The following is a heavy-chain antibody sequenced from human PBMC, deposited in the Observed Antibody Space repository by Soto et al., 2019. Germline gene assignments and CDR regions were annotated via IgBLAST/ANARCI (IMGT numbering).Heavy chain of an antibody. V-gene: IGHV4-4*02. CDR1: RGSISSINW. D-gene: IGHD2-21*02. CDR3: ARGAGDSGMVGWFDP. CDR2: IYHSGST. Sequence: QVQLQESGPGLVKPSGTLSLTCAVSRGSISSINWWSWVRQPPGKGLGWIGEIYHSGSTNYNPSLKSRVTISVDKSKNQFSLKLSSLTAADTAVYYCARGAGDSGMVGWFDPWGQGTLVTVSS. J-gene: IGHJ5*02.